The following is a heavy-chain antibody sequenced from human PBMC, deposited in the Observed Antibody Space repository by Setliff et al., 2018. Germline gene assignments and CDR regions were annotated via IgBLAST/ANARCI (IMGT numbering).Heavy chain of an antibody. V-gene: IGHV4-34*01. CDR3: ARVPNFWSGYLDY. D-gene: IGHD3-3*01. CDR2: INHSGST. CDR1: GGSFSGYY. Sequence: SETLSLTCAVYGGSFSGYYWSWIRQPPGRGLEWIGEINHSGSTNYNPSLKSRVTVSVDTSKNQFSLKLSSVTAADTAVYYCARVPNFWSGYLDYWGQGTLVTVSS. J-gene: IGHJ4*02.